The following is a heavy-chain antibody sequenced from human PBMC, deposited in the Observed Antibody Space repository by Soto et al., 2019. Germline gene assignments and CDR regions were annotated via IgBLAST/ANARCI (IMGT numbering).Heavy chain of an antibody. J-gene: IGHJ4*02. Sequence: GGSLRLSCSASGFTFSSYAMHWVRQAPGKGLEYVSAIISNGGSTYYADSVKGRFTISRDNSKNTLYLQISSLRAEDTAVYYCVNKIAARPYWGQGTLVTVSS. D-gene: IGHD6-6*01. CDR2: IISNGGST. CDR1: GFTFSSYA. V-gene: IGHV3-64D*08. CDR3: VNKIAARPY.